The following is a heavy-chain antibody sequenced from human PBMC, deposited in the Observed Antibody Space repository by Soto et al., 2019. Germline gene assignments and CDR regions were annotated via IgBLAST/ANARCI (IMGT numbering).Heavy chain of an antibody. Sequence: GGSLRLSCAASGFTFSSYAMHWVRQAPGKGLEWVAVISYDGSNKYYADSVKGRFTISRDNSKNTLYLQMNSLGAEDTAVYYCARAPSYCSSTSCYFSLFDYWGQGTLVTVSS. CDR2: ISYDGSNK. D-gene: IGHD2-2*01. CDR3: ARAPSYCSSTSCYFSLFDY. J-gene: IGHJ4*02. V-gene: IGHV3-30-3*01. CDR1: GFTFSSYA.